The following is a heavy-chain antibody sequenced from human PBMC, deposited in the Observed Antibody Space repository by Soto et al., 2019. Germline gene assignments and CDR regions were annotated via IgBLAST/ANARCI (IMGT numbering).Heavy chain of an antibody. CDR3: ARKRDRDFDY. J-gene: IGHJ4*02. CDR2: INPSSGST. CDR1: GYTFTVYY. V-gene: IGHV1-46*01. Sequence: ASVKVSCKASGYTFTVYYMNCVRQAPGQGLEWMGIINPSSGSTINAQKFQGRVTMTRETSTSTVYMELSSLTSEDTAVYYCARKRDRDFDYWGQGTLVTVSS.